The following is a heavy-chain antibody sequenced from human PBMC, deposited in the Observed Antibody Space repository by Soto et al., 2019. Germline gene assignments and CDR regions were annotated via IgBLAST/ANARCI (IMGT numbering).Heavy chain of an antibody. CDR3: AKITVRQWLLSRYLDY. V-gene: IGHV3-23*01. Sequence: GGSLRLSCAASEFTFSKYSMSWVRQAPGKGLEWVSAISYGGGTTYYADSVKGRFTISRDNSINTLFLEMNSLTVEDTAIYYCAKITVRQWLLSRYLDYWGQGSPVTVSS. J-gene: IGHJ4*02. CDR1: EFTFSKYS. D-gene: IGHD3-3*01. CDR2: ISYGGGTT.